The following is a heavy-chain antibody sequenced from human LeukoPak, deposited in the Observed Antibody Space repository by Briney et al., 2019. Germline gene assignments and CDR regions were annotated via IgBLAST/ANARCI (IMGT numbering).Heavy chain of an antibody. D-gene: IGHD3-22*01. CDR3: ARSPYYYDSNGYLDY. CDR2: INPNSGGT. CDR1: GYTFTSYG. V-gene: IGHV1-2*02. J-gene: IGHJ4*02. Sequence: ASVKVSCKASGYTFTSYGISWVRQAPGQGLEWMGWINPNSGGTNYAQKFQGRVTMTRDTSISTAYMELSRLRSDDTAVYYCARSPYYYDSNGYLDYWGQGTLVTVSS.